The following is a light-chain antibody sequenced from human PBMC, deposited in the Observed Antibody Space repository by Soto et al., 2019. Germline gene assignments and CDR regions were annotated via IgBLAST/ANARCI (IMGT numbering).Light chain of an antibody. J-gene: IGKJ5*01. Sequence: DIVLTQSPGNLSLSPGERATLSCKASQTINRIYVAWYQQKPGQAPRFLIYRTSDRANGIPGRFSGSGSGTDFTLTISRLEPEDFAIYYCQQYGSYPITFGQGTRLETK. CDR1: QTINRIY. CDR3: QQYGSYPIT. CDR2: RTS. V-gene: IGKV3-20*01.